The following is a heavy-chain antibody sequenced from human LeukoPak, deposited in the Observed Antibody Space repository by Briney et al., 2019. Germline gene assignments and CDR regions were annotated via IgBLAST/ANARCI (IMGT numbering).Heavy chain of an antibody. CDR2: IYHSGTT. D-gene: IGHD1-26*01. CDR1: GYSISSGYY. Sequence: SETLSLTCTVSGYSISSGYYWGWIRQPPGKGLEWIGSIYHSGTTYYNPSLKSRVTISVDTSKNQFSLKVSSVTAADTAMYYCAREDSGSYPKYYYYMDVWGKGTTVTVSS. V-gene: IGHV4-38-2*02. CDR3: AREDSGSYPKYYYYMDV. J-gene: IGHJ6*03.